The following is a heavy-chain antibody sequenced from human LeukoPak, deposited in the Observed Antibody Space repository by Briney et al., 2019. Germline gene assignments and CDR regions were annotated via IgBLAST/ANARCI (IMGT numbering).Heavy chain of an antibody. CDR2: INSDGSST. J-gene: IGHJ4*02. CDR1: GFTFRNYG. D-gene: IGHD5-18*01. V-gene: IGHV3-74*01. CDR3: ARDSGYSYGDY. Sequence: GGSLRLSCAAFGFTFRNYGMHWVRQAPGKGLVWVSRINSDGSSTSYADSVKGRFTISRDNAKNTLYLQMNSLRAEDTAVYYCARDSGYSYGDYWGQGTLVTVSS.